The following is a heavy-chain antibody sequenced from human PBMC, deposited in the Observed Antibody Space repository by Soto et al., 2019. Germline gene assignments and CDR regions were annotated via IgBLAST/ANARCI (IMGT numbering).Heavy chain of an antibody. V-gene: IGHV3-30*18. Sequence: WGSLRLSCSASVFTFSSYGMHWFRQAPGKGLEWVAVISYDGSNKYYADSVKGRFTISRDNSKNTLYLQMNSLRAEDTAVYYCAKNVYYYDSSGYSPDHYWGQGTLVTVSS. CDR1: VFTFSSYG. CDR2: ISYDGSNK. CDR3: AKNVYYYDSSGYSPDHY. J-gene: IGHJ4*02. D-gene: IGHD3-22*01.